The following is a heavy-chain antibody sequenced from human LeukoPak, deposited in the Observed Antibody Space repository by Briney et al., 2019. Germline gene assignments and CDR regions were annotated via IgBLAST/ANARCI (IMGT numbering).Heavy chain of an antibody. CDR2: IHHSGST. CDR1: GGSISSSNW. CDR3: ALLQGGSGWYTGYFDY. D-gene: IGHD6-19*01. Sequence: PSETLSLTCAVSGGSISSSNWWSWVRQAPGKGLEWIGEIHHSGSTNYNPSLKSRVTISVDKSKNQFSLKLSSVTAADTAMYYCALLQGGSGWYTGYFDYWGQGTLVTVSS. V-gene: IGHV4-4*02. J-gene: IGHJ4*02.